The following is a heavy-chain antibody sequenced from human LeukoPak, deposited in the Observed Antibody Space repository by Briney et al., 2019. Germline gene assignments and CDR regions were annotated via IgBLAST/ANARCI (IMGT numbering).Heavy chain of an antibody. Sequence: ASVKVSCKASGYTFTGYYMHWVRQAPGQGFEWMGWINPNSGGTNYAQKFQGRVTMTRDTSISTAYMELSRLRSDDTAVYYCARFPKLGMMWGESDYWGQGTLVTVSS. D-gene: IGHD7-27*01. V-gene: IGHV1-2*02. CDR1: GYTFTGYY. CDR3: ARFPKLGMMWGESDY. CDR2: INPNSGGT. J-gene: IGHJ4*02.